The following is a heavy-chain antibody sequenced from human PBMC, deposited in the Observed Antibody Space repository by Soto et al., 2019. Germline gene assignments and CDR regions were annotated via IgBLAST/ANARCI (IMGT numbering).Heavy chain of an antibody. CDR3: ASSGWWYLDY. D-gene: IGHD6-19*01. CDR2: IYYSGST. J-gene: IGHJ4*02. CDR1: GGSISSSSYY. Sequence: SETLSLTCTVSGGSISSSSYYWGWIRQPPGKGLEWIGSIYYSGSTYYNPSLKSRVTISVDTSKNQFSLKLSSVTAADTAVYYCASSGWWYLDYWGQGTLVTISS. V-gene: IGHV4-39*01.